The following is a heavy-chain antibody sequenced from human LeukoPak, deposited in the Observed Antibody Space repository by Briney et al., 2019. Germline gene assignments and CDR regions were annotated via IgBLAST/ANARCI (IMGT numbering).Heavy chain of an antibody. J-gene: IGHJ4*02. CDR3: ARLREMATIPFDY. Sequence: SETLSLTCTVSNDSITSGAYYWTWIRQHPGKGLEWIGYIYYSGSTYYNPSLKSRISMSVDTSKNQFSLKLSSVTAADTAVYYCARLREMATIPFDYWGQGTLVTVSS. CDR1: NDSITSGAYY. CDR2: IYYSGST. D-gene: IGHD5-24*01. V-gene: IGHV4-31*03.